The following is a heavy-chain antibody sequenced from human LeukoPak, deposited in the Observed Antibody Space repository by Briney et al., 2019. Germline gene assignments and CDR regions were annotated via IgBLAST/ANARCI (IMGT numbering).Heavy chain of an antibody. CDR1: GGTFSSYA. CDR3: ARESRDGYNQRRYFDY. D-gene: IGHD5-24*01. Sequence: ASVKVSCKASGGTFSSYAISWVRQAPGQGLEWMGGIILIFGTANYAQKFQGRVTITADESTSTAYMELSSRRSEDTAVYYCARESRDGYNQRRYFDYWGQGTLVTVSS. J-gene: IGHJ4*02. CDR2: IILIFGTA. V-gene: IGHV1-69*01.